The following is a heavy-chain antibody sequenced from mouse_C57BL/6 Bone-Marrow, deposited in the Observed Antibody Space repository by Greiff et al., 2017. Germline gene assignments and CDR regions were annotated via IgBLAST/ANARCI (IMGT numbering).Heavy chain of an antibody. Sequence: VQLQQSGPELVKPGDSVKISCKASGYSFTGYFMNWVMQSHGKSLEWIGRINPYNGDTFYNQKFKGKATLTVDKSSSTAHMELRSLTSEDSAVYYCARRGCYYPYWYFDVWGTGTTVTVSS. CDR2: INPYNGDT. CDR1: GYSFTGYF. CDR3: ARRGCYYPYWYFDV. D-gene: IGHD2-3*01. V-gene: IGHV1-20*01. J-gene: IGHJ1*03.